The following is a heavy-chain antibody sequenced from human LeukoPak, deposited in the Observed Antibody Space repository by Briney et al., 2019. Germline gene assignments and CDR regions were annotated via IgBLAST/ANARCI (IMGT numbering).Heavy chain of an antibody. Sequence: GASVKVSCKVSGYTLTELSMHWVRQAPGKGLEWMGGFDPEDGETIYAQKFQGRITMTTDTSTSTAYMELRSLRSDDTAVYYCARDGVWGNSFTDYWGQGTLVTVSS. CDR3: ARDGVWGNSFTDY. CDR2: FDPEDGET. J-gene: IGHJ4*02. CDR1: GYTLTELS. D-gene: IGHD3-16*01. V-gene: IGHV1-24*01.